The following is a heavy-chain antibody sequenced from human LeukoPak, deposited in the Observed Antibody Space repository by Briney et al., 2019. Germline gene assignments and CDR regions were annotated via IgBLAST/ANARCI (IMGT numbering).Heavy chain of an antibody. CDR1: GYTFSRYG. V-gene: IGHV1-18*01. Sequence: GASVKVSCKSSGYTFSRYGISWLRQAPGQGLEWMGWITPDKGKTEYAQKFQGRLTMTTDTSTSTGYMELRNLRSDDTAVYYCARGYSSSNPFDYWGQGTLVTVSS. CDR3: ARGYSSSNPFDY. D-gene: IGHD6-6*01. CDR2: ITPDKGKT. J-gene: IGHJ4*02.